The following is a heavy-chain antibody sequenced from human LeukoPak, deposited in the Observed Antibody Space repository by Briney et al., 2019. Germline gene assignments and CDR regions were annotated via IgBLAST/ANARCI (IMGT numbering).Heavy chain of an antibody. CDR1: GYSFTSYW. CDR2: IYPGDSDT. J-gene: IGHJ4*02. Sequence: GESLKISCKGSGYSFTSYWIGWVRQMPGKGLEWMGVIYPGDSDTRYSPSFQGQVTISADKSISTAYLQWSSLKASDTAMYYCAGIIPFGGELLLWFDYWGQGTLVTVSS. V-gene: IGHV5-51*01. D-gene: IGHD1-26*01. CDR3: AGIIPFGGELLLWFDY.